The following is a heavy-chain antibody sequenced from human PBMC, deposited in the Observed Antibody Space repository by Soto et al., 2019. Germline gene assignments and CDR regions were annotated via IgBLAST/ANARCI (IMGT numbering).Heavy chain of an antibody. D-gene: IGHD3-10*01. CDR1: GGTFSSHA. Sequence: QVQLVQSGAEVQKPGSSVRVSCKVSGGTFSSHAINWLRQAPGQGLEWMGVIIPITETPNNAEKFQGRVTITADKSTTTVYMELSSLTFDDTAVYFCARGNKGPGHYGPGSQGWYGPWGQGTLVTVSS. J-gene: IGHJ5*02. CDR3: ARGNKGPGHYGPGSQGWYGP. V-gene: IGHV1-69*14. CDR2: IIPITETP.